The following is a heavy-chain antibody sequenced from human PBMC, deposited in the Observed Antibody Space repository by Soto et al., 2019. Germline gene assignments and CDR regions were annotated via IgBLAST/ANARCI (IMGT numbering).Heavy chain of an antibody. CDR2: ISSSGSTI. CDR3: ARSRTYCSGGSCPTSFDP. CDR1: GFTFSSYA. J-gene: IGHJ5*02. V-gene: IGHV3-48*04. Sequence: GGSLRLSCAASGFTFSSYAMSWVRQAPGKGREWVSYISSSGSTIYYADSVKGRFTISRDNAKNSLYLQMNSLRAEDTAVYYCARSRTYCSGGSCPTSFDPWCPGPRVTLSS. D-gene: IGHD2-15*01.